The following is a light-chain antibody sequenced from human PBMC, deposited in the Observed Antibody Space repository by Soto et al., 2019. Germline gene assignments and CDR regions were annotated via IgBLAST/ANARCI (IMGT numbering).Light chain of an antibody. V-gene: IGKV1-27*01. CDR3: QKYNSVPLT. CDR1: QGISNY. CDR2: AAS. Sequence: DIQMTQSPSSLSASVGDRVTITCRASQGISNYLAWYQQKPGKVPKLLIYAASTFQSGVPSRFSGSGSGTDFTLDISRLLTDDGATYLCQKYNSVPLTFSGGTKVEIK. J-gene: IGKJ4*01.